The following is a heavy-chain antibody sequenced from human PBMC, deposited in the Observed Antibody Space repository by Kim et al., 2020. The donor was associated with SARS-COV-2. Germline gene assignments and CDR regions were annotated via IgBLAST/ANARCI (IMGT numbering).Heavy chain of an antibody. CDR1: GYSFTSYW. Sequence: GESLKISCKGSGYSFTSYWIGWVRQMPGKGLEWMGIIYPGDSDTRYSPSFQGQVTISADKSISTAYLQWSSLKASDTAMYYCARQLYKAGHFSAVWYFDLWGRGTLVTVSS. V-gene: IGHV5-51*01. J-gene: IGHJ2*01. CDR2: IYPGDSDT. D-gene: IGHD2-15*01. CDR3: ARQLYKAGHFSAVWYFDL.